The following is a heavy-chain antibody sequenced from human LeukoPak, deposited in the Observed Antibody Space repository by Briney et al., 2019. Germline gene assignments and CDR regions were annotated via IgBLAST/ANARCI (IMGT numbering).Heavy chain of an antibody. Sequence: GGTLRLSCAASGFTFSSYGMSWVRQAPGHGLEWVSAISGSGGSTYYADSVKGRFTISRDNAKNSLYLQMTSLRAEDTAVYYCATEGGTTWYVSLWGQGTLVTVSS. CDR1: GFTFSSYG. V-gene: IGHV3-23*01. J-gene: IGHJ4*02. D-gene: IGHD6-13*01. CDR2: ISGSGGST. CDR3: ATEGGTTWYVSL.